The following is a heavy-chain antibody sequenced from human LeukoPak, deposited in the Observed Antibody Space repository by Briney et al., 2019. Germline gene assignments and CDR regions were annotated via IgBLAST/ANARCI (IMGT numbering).Heavy chain of an antibody. V-gene: IGHV3-21*01. CDR2: IDSGGNYI. J-gene: IGHJ4*02. Sequence: GGSLRLSCAASGFTFSTYIMKWVRQVPGKGLAWVSSIDSGGNYIDYADSVKGRFTISRDNAKNSLYLQMSSLRAEDTAVYYCARETSGNYYFDTWGQGTLVTVSS. CDR3: ARETSGNYYFDT. D-gene: IGHD1-26*01. CDR1: GFTFSTYI.